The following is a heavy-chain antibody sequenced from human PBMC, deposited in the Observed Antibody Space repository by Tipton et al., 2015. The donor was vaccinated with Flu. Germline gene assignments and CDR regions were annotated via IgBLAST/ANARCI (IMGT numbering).Heavy chain of an antibody. Sequence: TLSLTCVVSGDSISTDYFWGWIRQPPGKGLEWIATIHRYGTTYYNPSLKSRVTISIDTSRNQFSLEMRSVTAADMAVYYCARRDFSNYVPDPKNWFDPWGQGILVTVSS. D-gene: IGHD4-11*01. J-gene: IGHJ5*02. CDR3: ARRDFSNYVPDPKNWFDP. CDR1: GDSISTDYF. V-gene: IGHV4-38-2*01. CDR2: IHRYGTT.